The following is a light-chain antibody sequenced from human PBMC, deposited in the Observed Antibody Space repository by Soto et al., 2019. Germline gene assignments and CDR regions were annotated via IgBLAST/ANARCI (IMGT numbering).Light chain of an antibody. Sequence: DIQMTQSPSTLSASVGDRVTITCRASQSIGRYLAWYQQKPGKAPKLLLYRASSLQSGVPSRFSGSGSGTEFTLTISSLQPEDFATYYCQQYNSYSYTFGQGTKLEIK. CDR3: QQYNSYSYT. J-gene: IGKJ2*01. CDR1: QSIGRY. CDR2: RAS. V-gene: IGKV1-5*03.